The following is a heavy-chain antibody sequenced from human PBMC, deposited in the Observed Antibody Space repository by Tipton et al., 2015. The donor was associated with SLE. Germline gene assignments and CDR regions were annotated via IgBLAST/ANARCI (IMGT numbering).Heavy chain of an antibody. D-gene: IGHD6-19*01. Sequence: TLSLTCTVSGGSISSSSYYWGWIRQPPGKGLEWIGSIYYSGSTYYNPSLKSRVTISVDTSKNQFSLKLSSVTAADTAVYYCARVGRAVAGTDYYGMDVWGQGTTVTVSS. V-gene: IGHV4-39*01. J-gene: IGHJ6*02. CDR2: IYYSGST. CDR1: GGSISSSSYY. CDR3: ARVGRAVAGTDYYGMDV.